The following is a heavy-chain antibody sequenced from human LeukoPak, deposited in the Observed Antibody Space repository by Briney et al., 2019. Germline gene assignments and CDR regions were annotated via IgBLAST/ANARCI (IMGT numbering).Heavy chain of an antibody. CDR2: ISWNSGSI. D-gene: IGHD3-22*01. CDR1: GFTFDDYA. CDR3: AKERISSGFDY. Sequence: GGSLRLSCAASGFTFDDYAMHWVRQAPGKGLEWVSGISWNSGSIGYADSVKGRFTISRDNAKNSLYLQMNSLRAEDMALYYCAKERISSGFDYWGQGTLVTVSS. J-gene: IGHJ4*02. V-gene: IGHV3-9*03.